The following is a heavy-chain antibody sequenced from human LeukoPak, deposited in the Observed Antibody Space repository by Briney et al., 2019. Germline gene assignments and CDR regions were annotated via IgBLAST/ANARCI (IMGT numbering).Heavy chain of an antibody. J-gene: IGHJ4*02. Sequence: ASVKVSCTASGYTFTSYGISWVRQAPGQGLEWMGWISAYNGNTNYAQKLQGRVTMTTDTSTSTAYMELRSLRSDDTAVYYCARAEYDILTGYYQIMYDYWGQGTLVTVSS. V-gene: IGHV1-18*01. CDR1: GYTFTSYG. CDR2: ISAYNGNT. CDR3: ARAEYDILTGYYQIMYDY. D-gene: IGHD3-9*01.